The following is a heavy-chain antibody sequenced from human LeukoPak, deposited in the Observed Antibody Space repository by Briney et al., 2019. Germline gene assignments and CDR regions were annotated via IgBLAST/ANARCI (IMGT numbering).Heavy chain of an antibody. CDR1: GDSISSYY. CDR2: IYTSGST. V-gene: IGHV4-4*07. J-gene: IGHJ4*02. Sequence: SETLSLTCTVSGDSISSYYWSWIRQPAGKGLEWIGRIYTSGSTNYNPSLKSRVTISVDKSKNQFSLKLSSVTAADTAMYYCARDRSHYSGSYYVNYFDYWGLGTLVTVSS. CDR3: ARDRSHYSGSYYVNYFDY. D-gene: IGHD1-26*01.